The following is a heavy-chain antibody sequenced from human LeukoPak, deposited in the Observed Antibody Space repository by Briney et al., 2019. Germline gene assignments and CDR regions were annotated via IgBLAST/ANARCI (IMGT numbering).Heavy chain of an antibody. CDR1: GGTFSTYE. J-gene: IGHJ6*02. CDR3: ARRSYTGVVPHHSYYCFDV. CDR2: IIPVLNIA. Sequence: SVTVSCKASGGTFSTYEINWVRQAPGQGLEWVGRIIPVLNIANYAQRFQGRVTINADKSTNTAYMELSSLRSEDTATYYCARRSYTGVVPHHSYYCFDVWGQGTAVTVSS. D-gene: IGHD5-18*01. V-gene: IGHV1-69*10.